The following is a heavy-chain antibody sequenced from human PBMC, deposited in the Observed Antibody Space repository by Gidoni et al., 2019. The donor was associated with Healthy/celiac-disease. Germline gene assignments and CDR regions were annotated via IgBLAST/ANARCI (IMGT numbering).Heavy chain of an antibody. Sequence: QVQLVQSGAEVKKPGSSVKVSCKASGGPFSSYAISWVRQAPGQGLEWMGGIIPIFGTANYAQKVQGRVTITADESTSTAYMELSSLRSEDTAVYYCARGEWLQSGAPNFQHWGQGTLVTVSS. D-gene: IGHD5-12*01. CDR3: ARGEWLQSGAPNFQH. CDR2: IIPIFGTA. CDR1: GGPFSSYA. V-gene: IGHV1-69*01. J-gene: IGHJ1*01.